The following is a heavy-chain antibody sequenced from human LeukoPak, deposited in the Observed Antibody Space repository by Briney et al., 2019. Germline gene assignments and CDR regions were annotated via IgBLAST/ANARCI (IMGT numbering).Heavy chain of an antibody. D-gene: IGHD4-11*01. V-gene: IGHV3-30*18. Sequence: GGSLRLSCAASGFTFSSYGMHWVRQAPGKGLEWVAVISYDGSNKYYADSVKGRFTISRDNGKNMLYLQMNSLRAEDTAVYYCAKVGLTVTTILDYFDYWGQGTLVTVSS. CDR2: ISYDGSNK. CDR3: AKVGLTVTTILDYFDY. CDR1: GFTFSSYG. J-gene: IGHJ4*02.